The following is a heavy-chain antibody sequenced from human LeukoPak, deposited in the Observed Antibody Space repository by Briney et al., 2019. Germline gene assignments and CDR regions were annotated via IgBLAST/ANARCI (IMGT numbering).Heavy chain of an antibody. J-gene: IGHJ4*02. V-gene: IGHV3-30-3*01. CDR2: ISYDGSNK. Sequence: VQPGRSLRLSCAASGFTFSSYAMHWVRQAPGKGLEWVAVISYDGSNKYYADSVKGRFTISRDNSKNTLYLQMNSLRAEDMAVYYCARDALVTMIVVGPIDYWGQGTLVTVSS. D-gene: IGHD3-22*01. CDR3: ARDALVTMIVVGPIDY. CDR1: GFTFSSYA.